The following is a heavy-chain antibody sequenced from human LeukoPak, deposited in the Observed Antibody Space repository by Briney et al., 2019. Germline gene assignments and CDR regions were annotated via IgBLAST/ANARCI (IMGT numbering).Heavy chain of an antibody. CDR3: ARGPVLRYFDWLFFDY. CDR2: INPNSDGT. J-gene: IGHJ4*02. D-gene: IGHD3-9*01. CDR1: GYTFTGYY. Sequence: ASVTVTCKASGYTFTGYYMHWVRQAPGQGLEWMGWINPNSDGTNYAQKFQGRVTMTRDASISTAYMELSRLRSDDKAVYYCARGPVLRYFDWLFFDYWGQGTLVTVSS. V-gene: IGHV1-2*02.